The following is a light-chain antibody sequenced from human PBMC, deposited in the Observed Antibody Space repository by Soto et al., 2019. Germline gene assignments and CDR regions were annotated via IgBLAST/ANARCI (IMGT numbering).Light chain of an antibody. Sequence: IVMTQSPSSLSLSLGERATINCKSSQRVLYSSNNKNYLAWYQQKLGQPPKLLIYWASTRESGVPDRFSGSGSGTDFTLTISSLQAEDVAVYYCQQYYSTPTITLGQGTRLEIK. J-gene: IGKJ5*01. CDR1: QRVLYSSNNKNY. CDR3: QQYYSTPTIT. V-gene: IGKV4-1*01. CDR2: WAS.